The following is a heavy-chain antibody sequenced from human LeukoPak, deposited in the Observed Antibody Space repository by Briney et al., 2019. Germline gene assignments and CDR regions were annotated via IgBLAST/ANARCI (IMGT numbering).Heavy chain of an antibody. J-gene: IGHJ6*03. CDR3: ARVQPILYYYMDV. Sequence: GGSLRLSCAVSGLTFNNYAMSWVRQAPGKGLEWVAVISYDGSNKYYADSVKGRFTISRDNSKNTLYLQMNSLRAEDTAVYYCARVQPILYYYMDVWGKGTTVTVSS. CDR2: ISYDGSNK. D-gene: IGHD2-15*01. CDR1: GLTFNNYA. V-gene: IGHV3-30*04.